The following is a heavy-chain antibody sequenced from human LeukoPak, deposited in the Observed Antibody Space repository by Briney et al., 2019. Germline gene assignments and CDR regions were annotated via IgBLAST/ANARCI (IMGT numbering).Heavy chain of an antibody. V-gene: IGHV4-59*08. Sequence: PSETLSLTCTVSGGSISSYYWSWIRQPPGKGLEWIGYIYYSGSTNYNPSLKSRVTISVDTSKNQFSLKLSSVTAADTAVYYCARRYNWNYGFDYWGQGALVTVSS. CDR1: GGSISSYY. CDR2: IYYSGST. D-gene: IGHD1-7*01. J-gene: IGHJ4*02. CDR3: ARRYNWNYGFDY.